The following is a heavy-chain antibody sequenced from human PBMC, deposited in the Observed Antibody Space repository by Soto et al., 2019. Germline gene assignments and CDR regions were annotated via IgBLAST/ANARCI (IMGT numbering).Heavy chain of an antibody. CDR3: AKDQSSGYYYGMDV. CDR1: GFTFSSYG. V-gene: IGHV3-30*18. Sequence: LRLSCAASGFTFSSYGMHWVRQAPGKGLEWVAVISYDGSNKYYADSVKGRFTISRDNSKNTLYLQMNSLRAEDTAVYYCAKDQSSGYYYGMDVWGQGTTVTVSS. CDR2: ISYDGSNK. D-gene: IGHD6-25*01. J-gene: IGHJ6*02.